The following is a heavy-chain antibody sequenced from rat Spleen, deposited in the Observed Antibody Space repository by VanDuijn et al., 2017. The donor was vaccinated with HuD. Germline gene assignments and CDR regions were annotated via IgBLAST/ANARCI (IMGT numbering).Heavy chain of an antibody. CDR2: IQSAGST. Sequence: QVQLKESGPGLVQPSQTLSLTCTVSGFSLTDYSVHWVRQPPGKGLEWMGRIQSAGSTDYNSALNSRLSISRDTSKNQVFLKMNSLQAEDTATYYCARDEYNSGYGFAYWGQGTLVTVSS. J-gene: IGHJ3*01. V-gene: IGHV2-19*01. CDR1: GFSLTDYS. D-gene: IGHD4-3*01. CDR3: ARDEYNSGYGFAY.